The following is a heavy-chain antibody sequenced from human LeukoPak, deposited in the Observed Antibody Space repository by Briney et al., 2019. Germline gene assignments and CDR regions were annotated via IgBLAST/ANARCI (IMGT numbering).Heavy chain of an antibody. CDR2: IYHSGST. V-gene: IGHV4-38-2*01. Sequence: SETLSLTCAVSGYSISSGYYWGWIRQPPGKGLEWIGSIYHSGSTYYNPSLKSRVTISVDTSKNQFSLKLSSVTAADTAAYYCASSSGYCTNGVCIGNAFDIWGQGTMVTVSS. J-gene: IGHJ3*02. CDR3: ASSSGYCTNGVCIGNAFDI. CDR1: GYSISSGYY. D-gene: IGHD2-8*01.